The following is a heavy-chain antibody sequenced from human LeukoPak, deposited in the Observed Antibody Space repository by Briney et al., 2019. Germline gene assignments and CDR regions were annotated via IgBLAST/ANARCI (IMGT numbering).Heavy chain of an antibody. CDR1: GYTFTGYY. CDR2: IIPIFGTA. V-gene: IGHV1-69*05. CDR3: ARANYDFWSGFDY. D-gene: IGHD3-3*01. J-gene: IGHJ4*02. Sequence: GASVKVSCKASGYTFTGYYMHWVRQAPGQGLEWMGGIIPIFGTANYAQKFQGRVTITTDESTSTAYMELSSLRSEDTAVYYCARANYDFWSGFDYWGQGTLVTVSS.